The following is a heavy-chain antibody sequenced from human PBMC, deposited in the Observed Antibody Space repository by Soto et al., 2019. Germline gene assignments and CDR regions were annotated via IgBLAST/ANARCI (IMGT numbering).Heavy chain of an antibody. CDR1: GFTFSTYW. J-gene: IGHJ4*02. V-gene: IGHV3-7*03. CDR3: ARVGGAWYLDK. Sequence: GGSLRLSCAGSGFTFSTYWMSWVRQAPGKGLEWVATIKPDGGEEYYVDSVKGRFTISRDNAKNSLYLQMNSLRAEDRALYYCARVGGAWYLDKWGPGTLVTVSS. CDR2: IKPDGGEE. D-gene: IGHD6-19*01.